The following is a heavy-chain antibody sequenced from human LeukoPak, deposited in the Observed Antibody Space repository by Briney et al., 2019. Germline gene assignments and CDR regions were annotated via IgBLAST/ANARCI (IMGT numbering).Heavy chain of an antibody. V-gene: IGHV3-23*01. CDR3: ARHLSRWELPDY. CDR2: ISGSGGST. J-gene: IGHJ4*02. D-gene: IGHD1-26*01. CDR1: GFTYSSYD. Sequence: GGSLRLSCAASGFTYSSYDMNWVRQAPGKGLEWVSTISGSGGSTYYADSVTGRFTISRDNSKNTLYLQMNSLRAEDTAVYYCARHLSRWELPDYWGQGTLVTVSS.